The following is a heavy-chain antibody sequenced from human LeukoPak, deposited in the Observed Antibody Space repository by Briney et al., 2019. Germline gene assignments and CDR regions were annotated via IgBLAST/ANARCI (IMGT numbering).Heavy chain of an antibody. CDR1: GGSISSGGYY. D-gene: IGHD6-13*01. V-gene: IGHV4-31*03. CDR2: IYCSGST. Sequence: PSQTLSLTCTVSGGSISSGGYYWSWIRQHPGKGLEWIGYIYCSGSTYYNPSLKGRVTISVDTSKNQFSLKLSSVTAADTAVYYCARGGIAAAGDWFDPWGQGTLVTVSS. CDR3: ARGGIAAAGDWFDP. J-gene: IGHJ5*02.